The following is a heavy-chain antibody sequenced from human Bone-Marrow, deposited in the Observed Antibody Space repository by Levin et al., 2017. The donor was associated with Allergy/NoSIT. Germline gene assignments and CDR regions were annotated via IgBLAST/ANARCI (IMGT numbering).Heavy chain of an antibody. Sequence: SETLSLTCTVSGASISSYYWSWIRQPPGKGLEWIGYIYYSGSTNYSPSLKSRVTISVDTSKNQFSLKLSSVTAADTAVYYCARGYFDRSFPPRSWGQGTMVTVSS. CDR3: ARGYFDRSFPPRS. D-gene: IGHD3-22*01. V-gene: IGHV4-59*01. CDR2: IYYSGST. J-gene: IGHJ3*01. CDR1: GASISSYY.